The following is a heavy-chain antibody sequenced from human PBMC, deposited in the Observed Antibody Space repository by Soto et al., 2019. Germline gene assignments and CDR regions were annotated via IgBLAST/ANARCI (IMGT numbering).Heavy chain of an antibody. CDR2: INPNSGGT. Sequence: ASVKVSCKASGYTFTGYYMHWVRQAPGQGLEWMGWINPNSGGTNYAQKFQGWVTISVDTSKNQFSLKLSSVTAADTAVYYCARGLGFWSGYRWTDYYYYGMDVWGQGTTVTVSS. CDR3: ARGLGFWSGYRWTDYYYYGMDV. D-gene: IGHD3-3*01. CDR1: GYTFTGYY. V-gene: IGHV1-2*04. J-gene: IGHJ6*02.